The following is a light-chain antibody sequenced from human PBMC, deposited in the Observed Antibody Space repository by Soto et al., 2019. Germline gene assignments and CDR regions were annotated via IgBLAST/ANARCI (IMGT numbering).Light chain of an antibody. CDR3: SSYKSSNTVV. J-gene: IGLJ2*01. CDR2: EVT. CDR1: SSDIGIYKY. V-gene: IGLV2-14*01. Sequence: QSALTQPASVSGSPGQSIAISCTGSSSDIGIYKYVSWYQQHPGKVPKLIIYEVTNRPSGVSNRFSGSKSGNTASLTISGLQAEDEADYYCSSYKSSNTVVFGGGTKLTVL.